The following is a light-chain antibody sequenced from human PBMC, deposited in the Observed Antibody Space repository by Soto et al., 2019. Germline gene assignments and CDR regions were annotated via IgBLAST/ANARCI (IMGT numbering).Light chain of an antibody. CDR3: QQYNSYTLT. V-gene: IGKV1-8*01. Sequence: AIRMTQSPSSLSASTGDRVTITCRASQGIRSYLAWYEQKPGKAPKILIYAASTLQSGVLSRFSGSGSGTDFTRTISCLQSEDFATYYCQQYNSYTLTFGGGTKVDIK. J-gene: IGKJ4*01. CDR1: QGIRSY. CDR2: AAS.